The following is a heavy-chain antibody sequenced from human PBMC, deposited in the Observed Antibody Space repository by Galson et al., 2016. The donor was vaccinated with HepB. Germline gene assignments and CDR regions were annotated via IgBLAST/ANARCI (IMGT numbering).Heavy chain of an antibody. Sequence: SETLSLTCAVSGASISDINWWSWVRQPPGKGLEWIGEFFHSGSTSYSPSLKSRVTLLGDKSKNRFSLNLSSVTAADTAVYYCARWGVGATRYYFDYWGQGTLVTVSS. D-gene: IGHD1-26*01. J-gene: IGHJ4*02. V-gene: IGHV4-4*02. CDR3: ARWGVGATRYYFDY. CDR1: GASISDINW. CDR2: FFHSGST.